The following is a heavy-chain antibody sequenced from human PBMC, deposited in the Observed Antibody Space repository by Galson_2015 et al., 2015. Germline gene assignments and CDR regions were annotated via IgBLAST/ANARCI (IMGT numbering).Heavy chain of an antibody. D-gene: IGHD2-15*01. CDR3: AREGCSGGSCYIYDY. Sequence: SVKVSCKASGYTFTSYGISWVRQAPGQGLEWMGWISAYNGNTNYAQKLQGRVTMTTDTSTSTAYMKLRSLRSDDTAVYYCAREGCSGGSCYIYDYWGQGTLVTVSS. CDR2: ISAYNGNT. CDR1: GYTFTSYG. J-gene: IGHJ4*02. V-gene: IGHV1-18*01.